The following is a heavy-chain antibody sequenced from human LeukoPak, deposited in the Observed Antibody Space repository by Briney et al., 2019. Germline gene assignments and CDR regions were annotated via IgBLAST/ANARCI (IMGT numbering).Heavy chain of an antibody. V-gene: IGHV3-13*04. Sequence: GGSLRLSCAASGFSFSSYDIHWVRQATGKGLEWVSVIGTGGDTYYSGSVKGRFTISRENAKNSLYLQMNSLRAGDTAVYYCARILGGGDGMDAWGQGTTATVSS. CDR1: GFSFSSYD. J-gene: IGHJ6*02. CDR2: IGTGGDT. CDR3: ARILGGGDGMDA. D-gene: IGHD2-15*01.